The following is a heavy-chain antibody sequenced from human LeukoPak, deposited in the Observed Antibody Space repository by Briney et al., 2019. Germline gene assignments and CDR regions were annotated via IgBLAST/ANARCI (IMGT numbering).Heavy chain of an antibody. Sequence: GGSLRLSCAASGFTFSSYGMHWVRQAPGKGLEWVAVIWYGGSNKYYADSVKGRFTISRDNSKNTLYLQMNSLRAEDTAVYYCAKGAFSSGWYFDYWGQGTLVTVSS. CDR1: GFTFSSYG. CDR3: AKGAFSSGWYFDY. J-gene: IGHJ4*02. D-gene: IGHD6-19*01. CDR2: IWYGGSNK. V-gene: IGHV3-30*02.